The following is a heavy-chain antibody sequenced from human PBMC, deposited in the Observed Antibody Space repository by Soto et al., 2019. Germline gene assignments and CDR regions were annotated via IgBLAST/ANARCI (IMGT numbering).Heavy chain of an antibody. D-gene: IGHD2-21*01. Sequence: QVQLQESGPGLVKPSQPLSLPCTVSGGSTSSADYYWSWIRQPPGKGLEWIGYIYYSGSTSYNPSLKSRVTMSVDTSKNQFSLKLSSVTAADTAVYYCARDLGGESDYWGQGTLVTVSS. CDR3: ARDLGGESDY. J-gene: IGHJ4*02. CDR2: IYYSGST. V-gene: IGHV4-30-4*01. CDR1: GGSTSSADYY.